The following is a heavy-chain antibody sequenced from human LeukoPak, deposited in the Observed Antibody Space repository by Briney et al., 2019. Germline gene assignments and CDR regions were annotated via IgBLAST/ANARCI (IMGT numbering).Heavy chain of an antibody. V-gene: IGHV3-7*03. CDR1: GFTFSSYW. Sequence: GGSLRLSCAASGFTFSSYWMSWVRQAPGKGLEWVANIKQDGSEKYYVDSVKGRFTISRDNAKNSLYLQMNSLRAEDTAVYYCARDPYYDFWSGYYGADYGMDVWGQGTTVIVSS. CDR2: IKQDGSEK. J-gene: IGHJ6*02. D-gene: IGHD3-3*01. CDR3: ARDPYYDFWSGYYGADYGMDV.